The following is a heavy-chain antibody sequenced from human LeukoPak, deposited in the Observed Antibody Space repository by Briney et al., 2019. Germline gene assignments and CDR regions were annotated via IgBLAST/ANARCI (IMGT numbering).Heavy chain of an antibody. D-gene: IGHD6-25*01. CDR1: GGSISGYY. CDR2: INHSGST. V-gene: IGHV4-34*01. CDR3: ARAGRLPFDY. J-gene: IGHJ4*02. Sequence: SETLSLTCAVYGGSISGYYWSWIRQPPGKGLEWIGEINHSGSTNYNPSLKSRVTISVDTSKNQFSLKLSSVTAADTAVYYCARAGRLPFDYWGQGTLVTVSS.